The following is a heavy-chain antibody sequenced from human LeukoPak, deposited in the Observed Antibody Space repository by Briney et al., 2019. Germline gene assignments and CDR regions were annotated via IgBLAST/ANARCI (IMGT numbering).Heavy chain of an antibody. J-gene: IGHJ5*02. CDR1: GFTFSSYN. CDR2: ITSSSSYI. D-gene: IGHD3-22*01. CDR3: ARDLGQYYDTSDNWFDP. Sequence: GGSLRLSCAASGFTFSSYNMNWVRQAPGKGLEWVSSITSSSSYIYYADSVKGRFTISRDNAKNTLNLQMNSLRAEDTAVYYCARDLGQYYDTSDNWFDPWGQGTLVTVSS. V-gene: IGHV3-21*01.